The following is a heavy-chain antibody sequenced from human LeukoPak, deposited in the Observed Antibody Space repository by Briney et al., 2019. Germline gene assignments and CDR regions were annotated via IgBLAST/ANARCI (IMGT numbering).Heavy chain of an antibody. CDR3: AMVRGGYDAFDI. CDR2: IIPILGIA. D-gene: IGHD3-10*01. Sequence: ASVKVSCKASGGTFSSYAISWVRQAPGQGLEWMGRIIPILGIANYAQKFRGRVTITADKSTSTAYMELSSLRSEDTAVYYCAMVRGGYDAFDIWGQGTMVTVSS. V-gene: IGHV1-69*04. J-gene: IGHJ3*02. CDR1: GGTFSSYA.